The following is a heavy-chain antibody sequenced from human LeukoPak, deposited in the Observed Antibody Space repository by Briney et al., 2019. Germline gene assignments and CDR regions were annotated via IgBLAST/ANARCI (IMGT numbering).Heavy chain of an antibody. CDR1: GFTFSSYA. V-gene: IGHV3-23*01. CDR3: AKIRERSGPFGDY. J-gene: IGHJ4*02. CDR2: FSDTRGTT. D-gene: IGHD2-15*01. Sequence: GGSLRLSCAASGFTFSSYAMTWVRQAPGKGLEWVSAFSDTRGTTFYADSVKGRFTISRDNSKNTLYLQMNSLRAEDTAVYYCAKIRERSGPFGDYWGQGTLVTVSS.